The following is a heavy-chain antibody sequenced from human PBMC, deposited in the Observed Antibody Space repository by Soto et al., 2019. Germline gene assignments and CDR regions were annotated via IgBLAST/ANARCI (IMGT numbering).Heavy chain of an antibody. CDR1: GGSISSRGYY. CDR3: ATSNWFDP. J-gene: IGHJ5*02. Sequence: QLQLQESGPGLVKPSETLSLTCTVSGGSISSRGYYWGWIRQPPGKGLEWIGTIYYSGSTYYNPSLTSRVTISVDTSKNQFSLKLRSVTAADPAVYYCATSNWFDPWGQGTLVTVSS. CDR2: IYYSGST. V-gene: IGHV4-39*01.